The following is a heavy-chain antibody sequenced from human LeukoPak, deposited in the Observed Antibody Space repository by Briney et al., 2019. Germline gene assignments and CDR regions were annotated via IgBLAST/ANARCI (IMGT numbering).Heavy chain of an antibody. Sequence: PGGSLRLSCAASGLTFSSYSMNWVRQAPGKGLKWVSYISSSSSTIYYADSVKGRFTISRDNAKNSLYLQMNSLRAEDTAVYYCARDQRLWFYDYWGQGTLVTVSS. CDR3: ARDQRLWFYDY. D-gene: IGHD3-10*01. CDR2: ISSSSSTI. V-gene: IGHV3-48*01. J-gene: IGHJ4*02. CDR1: GLTFSSYS.